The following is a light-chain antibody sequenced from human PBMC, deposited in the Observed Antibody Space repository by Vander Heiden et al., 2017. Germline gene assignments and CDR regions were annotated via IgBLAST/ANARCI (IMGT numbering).Light chain of an antibody. CDR1: NTNIGGGYR. V-gene: IGLV1-40*01. CDR3: QCYDNGRKLV. CDR2: NNN. Sequence: QSVLTQPPSVSGAPGQRVTISCTGSNTNIGGGYRVHWYQQVPGTAPKLLIYNNNNRPSGVPDRFSGSNSGTSASLAITGLQTEDEADYYCQCYDNGRKLVFGGGTKVTVL. J-gene: IGLJ2*01.